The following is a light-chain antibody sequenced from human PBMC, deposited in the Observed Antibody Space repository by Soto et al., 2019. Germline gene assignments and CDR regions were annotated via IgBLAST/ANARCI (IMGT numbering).Light chain of an antibody. J-gene: IGKJ2*01. V-gene: IGKV1-5*03. CDR2: KAS. Sequence: DIQMTQSPSTLSASVGDRVTITCRASQSISSWVAWYQQKPGKAPKLLIYKASSLERGVPSKFRGRGSGTEFTLTISSLQPDDFATYYCQQHNSYPYTFGQGTKLEIK. CDR1: QSISSW. CDR3: QQHNSYPYT.